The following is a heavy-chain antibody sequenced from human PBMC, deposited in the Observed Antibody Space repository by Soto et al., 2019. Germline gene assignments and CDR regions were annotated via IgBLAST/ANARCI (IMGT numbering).Heavy chain of an antibody. CDR3: ARGDKLSLYPQLDY. Sequence: QVQLVQSGAEVKKPGASVKVSCKASGYTFTGNYMHWVRQAPGQGFEWMGWINVNSGGTKYAQKFQAWVTMTRDTSISAAYMKLSRLRSDDTAVYYCARGDKLSLYPQLDYWGQGTLVTVSS. CDR2: INVNSGGT. CDR1: GYTFTGNY. V-gene: IGHV1-2*04. J-gene: IGHJ4*02. D-gene: IGHD3-16*02.